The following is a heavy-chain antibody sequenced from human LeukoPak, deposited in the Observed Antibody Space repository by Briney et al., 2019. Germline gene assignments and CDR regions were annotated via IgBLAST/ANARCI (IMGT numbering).Heavy chain of an antibody. CDR3: ARDGYNPGWFDP. CDR1: GGSISSGGYY. J-gene: IGHJ5*02. Sequence: SQTLSLTCTVSGGSISSGGYYWSWIRQPPGKGLEWIGYIYHSGSTYYNPSLKSQVTISVDRSKNQFSLKLSSVTAADTAVYYCARDGYNPGWFDPWGQGTLVTVSS. V-gene: IGHV4-30-2*01. D-gene: IGHD5-24*01. CDR2: IYHSGST.